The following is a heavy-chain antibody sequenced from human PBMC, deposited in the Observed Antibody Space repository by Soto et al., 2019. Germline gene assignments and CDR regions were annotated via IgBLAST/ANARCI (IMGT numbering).Heavy chain of an antibody. CDR3: ASGLRGSGLHYAFDI. V-gene: IGHV3-30-3*01. Sequence: PGGSLRLSCAASGFTFSPYAIHWVRQAPGKGLEWVAVISYDGINEYYADSVKGRFTISRDNSKNTLYLQMNSLRAEDTAVYYCASGLRGSGLHYAFDIWGQGTMVTVSS. J-gene: IGHJ3*02. CDR2: ISYDGINE. CDR1: GFTFSPYA. D-gene: IGHD3-10*01.